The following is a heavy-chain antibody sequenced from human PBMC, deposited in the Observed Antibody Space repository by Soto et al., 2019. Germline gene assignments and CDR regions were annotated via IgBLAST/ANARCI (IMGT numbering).Heavy chain of an antibody. D-gene: IGHD4-17*01. Sequence: QITLKESGPTLVKPTQTLTLTCTLSGVSLTTGGVGVGWIRQPPGKALEWLAVIYWNDDKRYNPSLKTRLTITKDNSKNQVVLTMTNMDPVDTATYYCAHRGYGDYPRDNWFDPWGQGTLVTVSS. J-gene: IGHJ5*02. V-gene: IGHV2-5*01. CDR1: GVSLTTGGVG. CDR2: IYWNDDK. CDR3: AHRGYGDYPRDNWFDP.